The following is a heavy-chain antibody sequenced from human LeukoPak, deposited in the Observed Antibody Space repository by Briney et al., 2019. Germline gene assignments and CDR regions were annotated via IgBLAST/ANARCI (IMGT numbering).Heavy chain of an antibody. V-gene: IGHV4-59*08. CDR1: GGSISGHH. CDR3: ARDKDDYVWGTYRW. CDR2: MYYSGTST. D-gene: IGHD3-16*02. Sequence: SETLSLTCTVSGGSISGHHWTWIRQPPGKGLEWIGYMYYSGTSTNYNPSLKSRVTISVDTSKNQFSLKLSSVTAADTAVYYCARDKDDYVWGTYRWWGQGMLVTVSS. J-gene: IGHJ4*02.